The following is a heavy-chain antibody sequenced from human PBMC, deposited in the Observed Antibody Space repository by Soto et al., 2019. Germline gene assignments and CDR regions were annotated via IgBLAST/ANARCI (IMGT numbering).Heavy chain of an antibody. Sequence: SVKVSFKASGGTFSSYTISWVRQAPGQGLEWMGRIIPILGIANYAQKFQGRVTITADKSTSTAYMELSSLRSEDTAVYYCARDVGRGAAAGTDYWGQGTLVTVSS. D-gene: IGHD6-13*01. V-gene: IGHV1-69*04. CDR1: GGTFSSYT. CDR3: ARDVGRGAAAGTDY. J-gene: IGHJ4*02. CDR2: IIPILGIA.